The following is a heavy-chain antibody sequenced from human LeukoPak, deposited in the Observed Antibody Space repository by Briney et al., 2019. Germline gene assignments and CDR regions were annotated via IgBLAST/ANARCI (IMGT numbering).Heavy chain of an antibody. CDR1: GLTFASYA. CDR3: AKESSCAFDI. Sequence: GGSLRLSCTASGLTFASYAMSWVRQAPRKGLEWVSDISGSGGTYYADSVKGRFTISRDNSKNTLYLQMNSLRAEDTAVYYCAKESSCAFDIWGQGTMVTVSS. V-gene: IGHV3-23*01. J-gene: IGHJ3*02. CDR2: ISGSGGT.